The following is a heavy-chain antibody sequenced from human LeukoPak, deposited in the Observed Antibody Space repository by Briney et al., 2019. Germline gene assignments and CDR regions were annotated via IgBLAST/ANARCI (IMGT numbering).Heavy chain of an antibody. CDR1: GGSFSGYY. J-gene: IGHJ4*02. D-gene: IGHD5-18*01. V-gene: IGHV4-34*01. Sequence: SETLSLTCAVYGGSFSGYYWSWIRQPPGKGLEWIGEINRSGSTNYNPSLKSRVTISVDTSKNQFSLKLSSVTAADTAVYYCASSYGPYYFDYWGQGTLVTVSS. CDR2: INRSGST. CDR3: ASSYGPYYFDY.